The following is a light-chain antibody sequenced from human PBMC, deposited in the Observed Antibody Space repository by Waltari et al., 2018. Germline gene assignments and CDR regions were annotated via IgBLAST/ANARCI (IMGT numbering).Light chain of an antibody. V-gene: IGLV2-11*01. CDR1: SGDVGGYAL. CDR3: CSYAGTYTFVL. CDR2: DVN. J-gene: IGLJ2*01. Sequence: QSALTQPRSVSGSPGQSVTISCTGTSGDVGGYALVYWYQQHPGKAPKLIIYDVNKRPSGVPDRFSGSKSGNTASLTIAGLQAEDETDYYCCSYAGTYTFVLFGGGTRLTVL.